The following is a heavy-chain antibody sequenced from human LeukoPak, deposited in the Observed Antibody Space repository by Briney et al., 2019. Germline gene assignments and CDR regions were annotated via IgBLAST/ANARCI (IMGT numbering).Heavy chain of an antibody. V-gene: IGHV3-23*01. D-gene: IGHD2-21*01. CDR1: GFTFSSYA. CDR3: AKDQYCGGDCYSDSYWYFDL. Sequence: PGGSLRLSCAASGFTFSSYAMSWVRQAPGKGLEWVSAISGSDGSTYYADSVKGRFTISRDNSKNTLYLQMNSLRAEDTAVYYCAKDQYCGGDCYSDSYWYFDLWGRGTLVTVSS. CDR2: ISGSDGST. J-gene: IGHJ2*01.